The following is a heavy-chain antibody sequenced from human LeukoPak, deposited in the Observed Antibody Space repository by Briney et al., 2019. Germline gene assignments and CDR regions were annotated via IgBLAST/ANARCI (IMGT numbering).Heavy chain of an antibody. CDR3: ARDSFRGNYYFDY. D-gene: IGHD3-10*01. CDR2: INPNNGGT. CDR1: GYTFTVNY. Sequence: GASVKVSCKASGYTFTVNYMHWVRQAPGQGPEWMGWINPNNGGTNYAQKFRDRVTMTRDTSISTAYMELSRLRSDDTAIYYCARDSFRGNYYFDYWGQGALVTVSS. V-gene: IGHV1-2*02. J-gene: IGHJ4*02.